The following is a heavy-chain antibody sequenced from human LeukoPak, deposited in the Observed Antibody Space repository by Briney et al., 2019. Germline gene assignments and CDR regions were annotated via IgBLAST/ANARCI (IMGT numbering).Heavy chain of an antibody. Sequence: GGSLRLSCAASGFTFSPYAMSWVRQAPGKGLEGVCGISSSGESPYYADSVEGRFTISRDNSKSTLYLEINSLRAEDTAVYYCAKKSRDGYNPFDYLGQGTLVTVSS. CDR3: AKKSRDGYNPFDY. CDR2: ISSSGESP. J-gene: IGHJ4*02. CDR1: GFTFSPYA. D-gene: IGHD5-24*01. V-gene: IGHV3-23*01.